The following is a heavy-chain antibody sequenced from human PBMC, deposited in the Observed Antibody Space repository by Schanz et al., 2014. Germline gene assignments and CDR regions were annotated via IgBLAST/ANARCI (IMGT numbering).Heavy chain of an antibody. D-gene: IGHD1-26*01. CDR3: ARNRGSGGQNWYFDR. Sequence: MQLVESGGGLVKPGGSLRLSCATSGFTLNNAWMNWVRQAPGKGLEWLSVISASGGDTYHSDSVKGRFTISRDNTKNSLFLQLNSLRADDTAVYYCARNRGSGGQNWYFDRWGRGTLITVSS. J-gene: IGHJ2*01. CDR1: GFTLNNAW. V-gene: IGHV3-21*04. CDR2: ISASGGDT.